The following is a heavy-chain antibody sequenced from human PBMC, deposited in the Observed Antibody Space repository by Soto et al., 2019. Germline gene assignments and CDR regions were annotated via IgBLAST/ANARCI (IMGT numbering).Heavy chain of an antibody. Sequence: SVKVSCKASGGTFSSYAISWVRQAPGQGLEWMGGIIPIFGTANYAQKFQGRVTITADESTSTAYMELSGLRSEDTAVYYCASPQQGIGPYCTNGVCYSNYYYGMDVWGQGTTVTVSS. CDR2: IIPIFGTA. J-gene: IGHJ6*02. D-gene: IGHD2-8*01. CDR1: GGTFSSYA. V-gene: IGHV1-69*13. CDR3: ASPQQGIGPYCTNGVCYSNYYYGMDV.